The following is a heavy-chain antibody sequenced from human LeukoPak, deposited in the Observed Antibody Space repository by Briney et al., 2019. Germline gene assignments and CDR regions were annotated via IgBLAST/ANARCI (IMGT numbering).Heavy chain of an antibody. CDR1: GFTFGDYA. CDR3: TRDLPIVVVPAAGKTRGMDV. Sequence: PGGSLRLSCTASGFTFGDYAMSWFRQAPGKGLEWVGFIRSKAYGGTTEYAASVKGRFTISRDDSKSIAYLQMNSLKTEDTAVYYCTRDLPIVVVPAAGKTRGMDVWGQGTTVTVS. V-gene: IGHV3-49*03. CDR2: IRSKAYGGTT. D-gene: IGHD2-2*01. J-gene: IGHJ6*02.